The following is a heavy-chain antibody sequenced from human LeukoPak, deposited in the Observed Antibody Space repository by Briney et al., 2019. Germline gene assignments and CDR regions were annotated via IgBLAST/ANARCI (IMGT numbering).Heavy chain of an antibody. Sequence: GESLKISCKGSGYSFTSHWIGWVRQMPGKGLEWMGIIYSGDSDTRYSPSFQGQVTISADKSTTTAYLQWSSLKASDTAMYYCARVLRDYYDSSGYYSPLDYWGQGTLVTVSS. CDR1: GYSFTSHW. D-gene: IGHD3-22*01. V-gene: IGHV5-51*01. J-gene: IGHJ4*02. CDR2: IYSGDSDT. CDR3: ARVLRDYYDSSGYYSPLDY.